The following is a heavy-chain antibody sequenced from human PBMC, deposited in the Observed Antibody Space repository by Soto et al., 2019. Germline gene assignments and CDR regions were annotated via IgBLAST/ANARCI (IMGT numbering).Heavy chain of an antibody. CDR1: GFTFSSYG. V-gene: IGHV3-30*03. Sequence: GRSLRLSCAASGFTFSSYGMHWVRQAPGKGLESVAEISDDGTNKYYSDSVKGRFTISRDNSKDKLYLQMNSRRAEDTTEYYFASSGVEKDGIEYWGQGALVTVSS. CDR2: ISDDGTNK. J-gene: IGHJ4*02. CDR3: ASSGVEKDGIEY.